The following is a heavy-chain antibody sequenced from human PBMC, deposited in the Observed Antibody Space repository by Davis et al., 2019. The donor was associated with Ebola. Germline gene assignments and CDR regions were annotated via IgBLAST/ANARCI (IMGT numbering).Heavy chain of an antibody. CDR3: AREYCSGGGCYALFDY. CDR2: ISAYNGNT. J-gene: IGHJ4*02. CDR1: GYTFTSYG. Sequence: ASVKVSCKASGYTFTSYGISWVRQAPGQGLEWMGWISAYNGNTNYAQKLQGRVTMTTDTSTSTAYMELSSLRSEDTAVYYCAREYCSGGGCYALFDYWGQGTLVTVSS. V-gene: IGHV1-18*01. D-gene: IGHD2-15*01.